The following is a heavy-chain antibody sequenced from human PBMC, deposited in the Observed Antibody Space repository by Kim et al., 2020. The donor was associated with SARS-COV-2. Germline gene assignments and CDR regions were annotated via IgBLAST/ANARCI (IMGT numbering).Heavy chain of an antibody. CDR2: IHSNSGDT. CDR1: GYSFTSYY. V-gene: IGHV1-2*06. Sequence: ASVKVSCKASGYSFTSYYLHWVRQAPGQGLEWMGRIHSNSGDTNYPQKFQGRVTMTRDASISTAYMELSRLRSDDAAVYFCARESDSSYSFDYWGQGTLV. D-gene: IGHD2-21*02. J-gene: IGHJ4*02. CDR3: ARESDSSYSFDY.